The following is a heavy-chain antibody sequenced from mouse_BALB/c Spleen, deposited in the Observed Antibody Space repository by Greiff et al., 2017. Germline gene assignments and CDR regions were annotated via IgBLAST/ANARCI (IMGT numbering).Heavy chain of an antibody. V-gene: IGHV2-9*02. Sequence: VKVVESGPGLVAPSQSLSITCTVSGFSLTSYGVHWVRQPPGKGLEWLGVIWAGGSTNYNSALMSRLSISKDNSKSQVFLKMNSLQTDDTAMYYCASPLDSSGREAYWGQGTLVTVSA. CDR3: ASPLDSSGREAY. CDR1: GFSLTSYG. D-gene: IGHD3-2*01. CDR2: IWAGGST. J-gene: IGHJ3*01.